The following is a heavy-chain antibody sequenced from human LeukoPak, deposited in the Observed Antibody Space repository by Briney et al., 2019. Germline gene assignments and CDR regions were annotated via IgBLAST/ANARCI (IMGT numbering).Heavy chain of an antibody. D-gene: IGHD6-13*01. CDR3: ARDFGSSWSGDWFDP. CDR1: GFTFDDYG. V-gene: IGHV3-20*04. J-gene: IGHJ5*02. CDR2: INWNGGST. Sequence: GGSLRLSCAASGFTFDDYGMSWVRQAPGKGLEWVSGINWNGGSTGYADSVKGRFTISRDNAKNSLYLQMNSLRAEDTALYYCARDFGSSWSGDWFDPWGQGTLVTISS.